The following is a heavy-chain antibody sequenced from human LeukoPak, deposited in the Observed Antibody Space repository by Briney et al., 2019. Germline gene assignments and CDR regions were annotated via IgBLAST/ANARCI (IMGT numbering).Heavy chain of an antibody. CDR1: GYTFTGYY. D-gene: IGHD5-24*01. CDR3: ARRLRWLHQTFDY. CDR2: INPNSGNT. Sequence: GASVKVSCKASGYTFTGYYMHWVRQAPGQGLEWMGWINPNSGNTGYAQKFQGRVTMTRNTSISTAYMELSSLRAEDTAVYYCARRLRWLHQTFDYWGQGTLVTVSS. V-gene: IGHV1-8*02. J-gene: IGHJ4*02.